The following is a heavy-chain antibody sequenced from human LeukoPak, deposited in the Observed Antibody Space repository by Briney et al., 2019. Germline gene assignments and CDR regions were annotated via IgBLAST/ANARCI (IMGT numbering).Heavy chain of an antibody. Sequence: SETLSLTCTVSGYSISTGYYWDWIRQPPGKGLEWIGTFYHGGSTYYNPSLKSRVTISVDTSKNQFSLKLSSVTAADTAVYYCARQAAQTYDYWGQGTLVTVSS. J-gene: IGHJ4*02. CDR1: GYSISTGYY. V-gene: IGHV4-38-2*02. CDR2: FYHGGST. CDR3: ARQAAQTYDY.